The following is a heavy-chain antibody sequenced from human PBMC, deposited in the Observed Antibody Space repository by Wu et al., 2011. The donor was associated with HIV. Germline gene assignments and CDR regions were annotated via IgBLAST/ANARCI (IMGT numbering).Heavy chain of an antibody. D-gene: IGHD2-21*02. Sequence: SVKVSCKASGYSFTNYDISWVRQAPGQGLEWMGWISADNGDTYYLQNLRGRITMTTDTSTNTAYMDLRSLRSDDTAVYYCARGRGDWWPIEPFDYWGQGTLATVSS. CDR2: ISADNGDT. V-gene: IGHV1-18*01. CDR1: GYSFTNYD. CDR3: ARGRGDWWPIEPFDY. J-gene: IGHJ4*02.